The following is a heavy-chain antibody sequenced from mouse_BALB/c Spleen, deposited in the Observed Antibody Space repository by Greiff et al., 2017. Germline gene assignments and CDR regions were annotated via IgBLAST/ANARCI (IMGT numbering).Heavy chain of an antibody. D-gene: IGHD1-1*01. CDR1: GYTFTDYN. J-gene: IGHJ4*01. CDR3: ARRGEGYYYGSSYDYYAMDY. Sequence: EVKLQQSGPELVKPGASVKISCKASGYTFTDYNMHWVKQSHGKSLEWIGYIYPYNGGTGYNQKFKSKATLTVDNSSSTAYMELRSLTSEDSAVYYCARRGEGYYYGSSYDYYAMDYWGQGTSVTVSS. V-gene: IGHV1S29*02. CDR2: IYPYNGGT.